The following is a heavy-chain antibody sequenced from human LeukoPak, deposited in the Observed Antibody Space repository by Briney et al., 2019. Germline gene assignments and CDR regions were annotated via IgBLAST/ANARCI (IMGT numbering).Heavy chain of an antibody. CDR1: GFTFSSYE. CDR3: ARKLGTTRDY. J-gene: IGHJ4*02. CDR2: ISSSGSTI. V-gene: IGHV3-48*03. Sequence: GGSLRLSCAASGFTFSSYEMNWVRQAPGKGLEWVPYISSSGSTIYYADSVKGRFTISRGNAKNSLYLQMNSLRAEDTAVYYCARKLGTTRDYWGQGTLVTVSS. D-gene: IGHD1-7*01.